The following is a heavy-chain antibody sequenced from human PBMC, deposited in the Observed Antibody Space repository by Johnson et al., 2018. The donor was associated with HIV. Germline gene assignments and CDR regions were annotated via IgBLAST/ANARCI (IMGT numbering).Heavy chain of an antibody. Sequence: VQLVESGGGVVQPGRSLRLSCAASGFTFSSYAMHWVRQAPGKGLEWVAVISYDGSNEYYADSVKGRFTISRDNSKNALFLQMNSLRAEDTSLYYCARALRDAFDIWGQGTMVTVSS. CDR2: ISYDGSNE. D-gene: IGHD4-17*01. J-gene: IGHJ3*02. CDR1: GFTFSSYA. V-gene: IGHV3-30*04. CDR3: ARALRDAFDI.